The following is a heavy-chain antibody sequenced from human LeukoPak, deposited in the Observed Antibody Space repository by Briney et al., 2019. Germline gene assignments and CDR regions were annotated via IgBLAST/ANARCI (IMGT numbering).Heavy chain of an antibody. CDR2: AST. Sequence: SETLSLTCTISGASISNDYWGWIRQPPGKGLAWIASASTYYSSSLESRVTVSIDTSKNQFSLRLTSLTAADTAVYYCGRHAAFAPFDLWGQGSLVTVSS. J-gene: IGHJ4*02. V-gene: IGHV4-39*01. CDR3: GRHAAFAPFDL. CDR1: GASISNDY.